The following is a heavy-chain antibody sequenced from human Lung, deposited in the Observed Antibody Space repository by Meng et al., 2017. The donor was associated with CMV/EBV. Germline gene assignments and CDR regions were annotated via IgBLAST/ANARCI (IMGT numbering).Heavy chain of an antibody. D-gene: IGHD6-19*01. CDR1: GGSISSSNW. J-gene: IGHJ4*02. CDR3: ASFPPPGKQWLVTDY. Sequence: QVRLQDSGPGLGKPSGTLSRTCAVSGGSISSSNWWSWVRQPPGKGLEWIGEIYHSGSTNYNPSLKSRVTISVDKSKNQFSLKLSSVTAADTAVYYCASFPPPGKQWLVTDYWGQGTLVTVSS. CDR2: IYHSGST. V-gene: IGHV4-4*02.